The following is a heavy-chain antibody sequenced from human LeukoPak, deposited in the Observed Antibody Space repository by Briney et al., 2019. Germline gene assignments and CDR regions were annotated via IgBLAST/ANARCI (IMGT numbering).Heavy chain of an antibody. V-gene: IGHV1-2*02. D-gene: IGHD3-16*02. CDR1: GYTFTGYY. CDR2: INPNSGGT. J-gene: IGHJ4*02. Sequence: ASVKVSCKASGYTFTGYYMHWVRQAPGQGLEWMGWINPNSGGTNYAQKFQGRVTMTRDTSISTAYMELSRLRSDDTAVYYCARVDYDYVWGSYRPLDYWGQGTLVTVSS. CDR3: ARVDYDYVWGSYRPLDY.